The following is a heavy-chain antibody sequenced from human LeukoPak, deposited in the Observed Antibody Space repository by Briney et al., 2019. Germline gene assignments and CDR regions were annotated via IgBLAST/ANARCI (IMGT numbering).Heavy chain of an antibody. J-gene: IGHJ4*02. Sequence: GGSLRLSCAASGFTFNSYAMSWVRQAPGKGLEWVSAISSAAGSTYYADSVKGRFTISGDNSKNTLYLQMNSLRAEDTAVYYCAKGRGSVYSAFDCWGQGTLVTVSS. D-gene: IGHD3-3*01. CDR1: GFTFNSYA. CDR3: AKGRGSVYSAFDC. V-gene: IGHV3-23*01. CDR2: ISSAAGST.